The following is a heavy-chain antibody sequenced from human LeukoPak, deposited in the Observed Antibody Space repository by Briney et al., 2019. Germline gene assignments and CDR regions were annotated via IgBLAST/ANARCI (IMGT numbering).Heavy chain of an antibody. D-gene: IGHD2-21*01. Sequence: PSETLSLTCTVSGGSISSSSYYWGWIRQPPGKGLKLIGYISFSGSTIYNPSLKSRITISVDTSKNQFSLKLSSVTAADTAVYYCARGGTLFHDAFDIWGQGTMVTVSS. CDR3: ARGGTLFHDAFDI. V-gene: IGHV4-61*05. CDR1: GGSISSSSYY. J-gene: IGHJ3*02. CDR2: ISFSGST.